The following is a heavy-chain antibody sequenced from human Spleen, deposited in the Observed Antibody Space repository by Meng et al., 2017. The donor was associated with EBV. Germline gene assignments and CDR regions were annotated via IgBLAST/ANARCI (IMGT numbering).Heavy chain of an antibody. CDR1: GDSIRSCSYF. CDR3: ARGGGSGSYDFDY. Sequence: HVQLEESGPGLGKLSKTLSLTCAVSGDSIRSCSYFWSWIRQPPGKGLEWIGCIYYSGSTYYNPSLKSRVTISVDTSKNQFSLKLSSVTAADTAVYYCARGGGSGSYDFDYWGQGTLVTVSS. V-gene: IGHV4-30-4*01. D-gene: IGHD3-10*01. CDR2: IYYSGST. J-gene: IGHJ4*02.